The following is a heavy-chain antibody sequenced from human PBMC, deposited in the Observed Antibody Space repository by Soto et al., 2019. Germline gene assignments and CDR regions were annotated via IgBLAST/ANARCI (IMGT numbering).Heavy chain of an antibody. V-gene: IGHV3-53*01. D-gene: IGHD2-2*01. CDR2: IYSGGST. J-gene: IGHJ4*02. CDR1: GFTVSSNY. Sequence: EVQLVESGGGLIQPGGSLRLSCAASGFTVSSNYMSWVRQAPGKGLEWVSVIYSGGSTYYADSVKGRFTISRDNSKNTLYLQMNSLRAEDTAVYYCARSGYCSSTSCYSGYSSGWYPLFFDYWGQGTLVTVSS. CDR3: ARSGYCSSTSCYSGYSSGWYPLFFDY.